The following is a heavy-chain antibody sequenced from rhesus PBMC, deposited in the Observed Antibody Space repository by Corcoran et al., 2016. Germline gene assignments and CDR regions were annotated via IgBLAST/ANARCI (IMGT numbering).Heavy chain of an antibody. J-gene: IGHJ6*01. V-gene: IGHV4S11*01. CDR1: GGSISSNY. CDR3: ARRGIVGATNYYGLDS. D-gene: IGHD1-44*02. CDR2: IYGSGSST. Sequence: QVQLQESGPGLVKPLETLSLTCAVSGGSISSNYWSWIRQAPGKGREWIGYIYGSGSSTTYNPSLKSRVTLSVDTSKNQLSLKLSSVTAADTAVYYCARRGIVGATNYYGLDSWGQGVVVTVSS.